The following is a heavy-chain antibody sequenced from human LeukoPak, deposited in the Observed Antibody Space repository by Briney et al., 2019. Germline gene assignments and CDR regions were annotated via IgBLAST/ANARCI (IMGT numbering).Heavy chain of an antibody. CDR3: ARDNSSSWDYMDV. D-gene: IGHD6-13*01. Sequence: PGGSLRLSCAASGFTFDDYAMHWVRQVPGKGLEWVSGISWNSGSLGYADSVKGRFTISRDNAKNSLYLQMNSLRAEDTAVYYCARDNSSSWDYMDVWGKGTTVTVSS. CDR1: GFTFDDYA. J-gene: IGHJ6*03. V-gene: IGHV3-9*01. CDR2: ISWNSGSL.